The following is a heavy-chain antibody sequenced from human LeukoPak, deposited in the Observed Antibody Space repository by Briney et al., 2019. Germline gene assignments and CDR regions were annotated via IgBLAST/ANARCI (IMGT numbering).Heavy chain of an antibody. CDR2: IKEDGREK. Sequence: GGSLRLSCAASGFTFSTYWMSWVRQAPGKGREWVANIKEDGREKYYVDSVKGRFTISRDNAKNSLYLQMNGPRAEDTAVYYCARRWSGYSPIDYWGQGTLVTVSS. D-gene: IGHD3-3*01. CDR1: GFTFSTYW. CDR3: ARRWSGYSPIDY. V-gene: IGHV3-7*01. J-gene: IGHJ4*02.